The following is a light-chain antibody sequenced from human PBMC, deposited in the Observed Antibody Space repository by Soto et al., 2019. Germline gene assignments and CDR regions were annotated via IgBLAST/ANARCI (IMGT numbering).Light chain of an antibody. CDR3: SSFRSSSTAYV. V-gene: IGLV2-14*03. Sequence: QSVLTQPASVSGSPGQSITISRTGTSSDIGDSNYVSWYQQHPGKAPKLVIYDVSNRPSGVSNRFSGSKSANTASLTISGLQAEDEADYYCSSFRSSSTAYVFGTGNKVTGL. CDR1: SSDIGDSNY. J-gene: IGLJ1*01. CDR2: DVS.